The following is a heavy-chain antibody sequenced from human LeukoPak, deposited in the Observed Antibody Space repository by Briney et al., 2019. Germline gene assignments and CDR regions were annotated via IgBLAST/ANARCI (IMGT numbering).Heavy chain of an antibody. D-gene: IGHD6-19*01. V-gene: IGHV4-4*07. J-gene: IGHJ4*02. Sequence: SETLSLTCTVTGGSISSYYWSWIRQPAGRGLEWIGRIYTSGSTNYNPSLKSRVTMSVDTSKNQFSLKLSSVTAADTAVYYCARGSGYTYGYPFDSWGQGTLVTVSS. CDR1: GGSISSYY. CDR2: IYTSGST. CDR3: ARGSGYTYGYPFDS.